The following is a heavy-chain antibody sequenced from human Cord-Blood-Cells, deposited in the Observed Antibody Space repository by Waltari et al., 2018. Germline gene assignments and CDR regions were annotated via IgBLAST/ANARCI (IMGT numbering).Heavy chain of an antibody. CDR1: RFTLSGSY. J-gene: IGHJ4*02. V-gene: IGHV3-73*02. CDR3: TRLDSRGLS. CDR2: IRSKANSYAT. Sequence: EVQLVESGGGLVQPGGSLKLSCAASRFTLSGSYIPWVRQASGKGLEWVGRIRSKANSYATAYAASVKGRFTISRDDSKNTAYLQMNSLKTEDTAVYYCTRLDSRGLSWGQGTLVTVSS.